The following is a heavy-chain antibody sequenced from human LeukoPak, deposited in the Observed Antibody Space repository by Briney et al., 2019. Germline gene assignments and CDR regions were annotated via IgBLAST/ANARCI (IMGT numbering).Heavy chain of an antibody. CDR1: GFTFSSYA. D-gene: IGHD2-2*01. CDR2: IEYDGSYE. J-gene: IGHJ4*02. CDR3: ARVYSPPYCSSTRCYRSHISLDY. V-gene: IGHV3-33*05. Sequence: GGSLRLSCAASGFTFSSYAMWWARQAPGKGLEWVAVIEYDGSYEYYADSVKGRFTISRDNSKNTLYLQMNSLRAEDTAVYYCARVYSPPYCSSTRCYRSHISLDYWGQGTLVTVSS.